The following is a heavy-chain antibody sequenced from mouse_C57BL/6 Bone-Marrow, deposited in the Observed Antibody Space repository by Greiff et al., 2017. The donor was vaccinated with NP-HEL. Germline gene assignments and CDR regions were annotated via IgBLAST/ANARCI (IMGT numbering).Heavy chain of an antibody. CDR2: INPNNGGT. J-gene: IGHJ1*03. CDR1: GYTFTDYN. V-gene: IGHV1-22*01. Sequence: EVQLVESGPELVKPGASVKMSCKASGYTFTDYNMHWVKQSHGKSLEWIGYINPNNGGTSYNQKFKGKATLTVNKSSSTAYMELRSLTSEDSAVYYCARKGAPSSWYFDVWGTGTTVTVSS. CDR3: ARKGAPSSWYFDV.